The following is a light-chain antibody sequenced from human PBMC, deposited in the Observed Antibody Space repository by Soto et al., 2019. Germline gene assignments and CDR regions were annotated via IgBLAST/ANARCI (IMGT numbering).Light chain of an antibody. V-gene: IGKV3-15*01. CDR1: QSVSSN. Sequence: EIVMTQSPDILSVSPGERVTLSCRASQSVSSNLAWYQHKPGQAPRLLIYDASTRATGIPARFSGSGSGTEFTLTISSLHSEEFAVYYSQQYNDWPQTFGQGTKVEIK. CDR2: DAS. CDR3: QQYNDWPQT. J-gene: IGKJ1*01.